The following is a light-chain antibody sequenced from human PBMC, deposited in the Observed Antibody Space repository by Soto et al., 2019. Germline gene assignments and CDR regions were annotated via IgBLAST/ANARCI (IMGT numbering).Light chain of an antibody. V-gene: IGKV1-9*01. Sequence: DIQLTQSPSFLSASVGDRVTMTCRPSLGISGYLAWYQQKPGKVPRLLIYSASSLQSGVPSRFSGSGSGTEFTLTISSLQPEDFASYYCQQLDRYPFTFGGGTKVEI. CDR3: QQLDRYPFT. CDR1: LGISGY. J-gene: IGKJ4*01. CDR2: SAS.